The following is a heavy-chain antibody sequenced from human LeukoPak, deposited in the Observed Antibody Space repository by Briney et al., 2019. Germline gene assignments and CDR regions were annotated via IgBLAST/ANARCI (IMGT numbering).Heavy chain of an antibody. Sequence: GSSVKVSCKASGGTFSSYAISWARQAPGQGLEWMGRIIPIFGIANYAQKFQGRVTITADKSTSTAYMELSSLRSEDTAVYYCARGIAVAGNRHHGMDVWGQGTTVTVSS. CDR3: ARGIAVAGNRHHGMDV. CDR2: IIPIFGIA. CDR1: GGTFSSYA. D-gene: IGHD6-19*01. V-gene: IGHV1-69*04. J-gene: IGHJ6*02.